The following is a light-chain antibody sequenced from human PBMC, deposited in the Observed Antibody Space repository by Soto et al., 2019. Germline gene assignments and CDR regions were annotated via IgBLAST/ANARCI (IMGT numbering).Light chain of an antibody. J-gene: IGLJ2*01. V-gene: IGLV1-40*01. Sequence: QSVLTQPPSVSGAPGQRVTISCTGSSDNIGAGYDVHWYQQLPGTAPKLLIYGNSNRPSGVPDRFSGSKSGTSASLAITGLQAEDESDYYCQSYDSSLSVVVFGGGTKLTVL. CDR1: SDNIGAGYD. CDR2: GNS. CDR3: QSYDSSLSVVV.